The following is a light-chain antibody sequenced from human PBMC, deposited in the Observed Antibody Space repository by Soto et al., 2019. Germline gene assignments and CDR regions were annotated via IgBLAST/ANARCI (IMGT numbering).Light chain of an antibody. CDR3: QQYHNWPPIT. CDR1: QSVSSN. V-gene: IGKV3-15*01. J-gene: IGKJ5*01. CDR2: GAS. Sequence: IMMTQTPATLSLSPGERATLSCRASQSVSSNLAWYQQKPGQAPRLLIYGASTRATGIPARFSGSGSGTEFTLTISSLQSEDFAVYYCQQYHNWPPITFGQGTLLEI.